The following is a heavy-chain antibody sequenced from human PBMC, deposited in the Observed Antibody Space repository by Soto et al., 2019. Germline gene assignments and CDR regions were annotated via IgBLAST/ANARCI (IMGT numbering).Heavy chain of an antibody. Sequence: LRLSCAASGFTFSSYWMSWVRQAPGKGLEWVANIKQDGSEKYYVDSVKGRFTISRDNAKNSLYLQMNSLRAEDTAVYYCARDRTGGYSGYPDYWGQGTLVTVSS. D-gene: IGHD5-12*01. V-gene: IGHV3-7*05. CDR1: GFTFSSYW. CDR2: IKQDGSEK. CDR3: ARDRTGGYSGYPDY. J-gene: IGHJ4*02.